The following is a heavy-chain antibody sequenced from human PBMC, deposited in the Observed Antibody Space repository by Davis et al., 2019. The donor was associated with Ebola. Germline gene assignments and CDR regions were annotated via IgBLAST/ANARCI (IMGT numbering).Heavy chain of an antibody. CDR2: IDPTDSYT. CDR3: ARLSAPLGPASSWRIDS. J-gene: IGHJ5*01. Sequence: PGGSLRLSCKGSGYTFTNYFITWVRQMPGKGLECMGRIDPTDSYTIYSPSFEGHPTISADKSITTAYLQWSSLKASDSAIYYWARLSAPLGPASSWRIDSWGQGTLVTVSS. V-gene: IGHV5-10-1*01. CDR1: GYTFTNYF. D-gene: IGHD2-2*01.